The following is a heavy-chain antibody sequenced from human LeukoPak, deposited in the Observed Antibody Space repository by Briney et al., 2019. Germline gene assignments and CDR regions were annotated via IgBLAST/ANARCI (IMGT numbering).Heavy chain of an antibody. D-gene: IGHD3-3*01. CDR2: ISGSGGST. CDR3: AKDLEGGFSGYYYYYYGMDV. Sequence: GGSLRLSCAASGFTFSSYWMNWARQAPGKGLEWVSAISGSGGSTYYADSVKGRFTISRDNSKNTLYLQMNSLRAEDTAVYYCAKDLEGGFSGYYYYYYGMDVWGQGTTVTVSS. V-gene: IGHV3-23*01. J-gene: IGHJ6*02. CDR1: GFTFSSYW.